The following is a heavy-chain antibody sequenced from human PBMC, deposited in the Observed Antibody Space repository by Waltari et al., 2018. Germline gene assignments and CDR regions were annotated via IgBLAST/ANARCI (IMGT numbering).Heavy chain of an antibody. CDR2: IFSSGNT. V-gene: IGHV4-59*08. CDR3: ARHPSRGSPVADAFDV. CDR1: SGSIINYY. J-gene: IGHJ3*01. Sequence: QVQLQESGPGLVRPSETLSLTCTVSSGSIINYYWSWIRQSPEKGLEWIGYIFSSGNTNYSPSLRSRITISVDTSKNQLSLRLGSVTADDSAVYYCARHPSRGSPVADAFDVWGQGAMVTVSA. D-gene: IGHD6-19*01.